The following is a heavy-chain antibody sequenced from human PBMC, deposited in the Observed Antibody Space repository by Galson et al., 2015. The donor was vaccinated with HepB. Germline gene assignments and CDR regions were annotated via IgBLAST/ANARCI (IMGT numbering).Heavy chain of an antibody. Sequence: SVKVSCKASGGTFSSYTISWVRQAPGQGLEWMGRIIPTLGIANYAQKFQGRVTITADKSTSTAYMELSSLRSEDTAVYYCASGPYCSSTSCYPFDWYFDLWGRGTLVTVSS. CDR1: GGTFSSYT. CDR3: ASGPYCSSTSCYPFDWYFDL. V-gene: IGHV1-69*02. J-gene: IGHJ2*01. D-gene: IGHD2-2*01. CDR2: IIPTLGIA.